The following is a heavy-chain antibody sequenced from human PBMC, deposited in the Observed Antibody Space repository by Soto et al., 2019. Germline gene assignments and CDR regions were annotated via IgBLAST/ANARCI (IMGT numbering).Heavy chain of an antibody. D-gene: IGHD2-2*01. CDR1: GGSISSSGYY. CDR2: IYYSGST. Sequence: PSETLSLTCTVSGGSISSSGYYWSWIRQHPGKGLEWIGYIYYSGSTSYNPSLKSRVTISVDTSKNQFSLKLSSVTAADTAVYYCARGYCSSTSCLDPWGQGTLVTVSS. J-gene: IGHJ5*02. V-gene: IGHV4-31*03. CDR3: ARGYCSSTSCLDP.